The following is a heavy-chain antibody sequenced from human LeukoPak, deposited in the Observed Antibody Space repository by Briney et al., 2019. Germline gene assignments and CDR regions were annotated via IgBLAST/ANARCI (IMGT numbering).Heavy chain of an antibody. CDR3: ARGLDYYDPSGFDY. Sequence: SETLSLTCTVSGGSISSYYWSWIRQPAGKGLEWIGRIYTSGSTNYNPSLKSRVTMSVDTSKNQFSLKLSSVTAADTAVYYCARGLDYYDPSGFDYWGQGTLVTVSS. J-gene: IGHJ4*02. D-gene: IGHD3-22*01. CDR1: GGSISSYY. CDR2: IYTSGST. V-gene: IGHV4-4*07.